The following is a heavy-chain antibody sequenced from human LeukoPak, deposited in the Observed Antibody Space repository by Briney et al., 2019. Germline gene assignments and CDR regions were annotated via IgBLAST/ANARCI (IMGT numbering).Heavy chain of an antibody. D-gene: IGHD3-3*01. CDR1: GYSISSGYC. Sequence: PSETLSLTCTVSGYSISSGYCWGWSRQPPGKGLEWVGSIYHSGSTYYHPSLTRRATILVASSKKQFSLKLRSVTATGPAVYYCARVRVHYDFWSGYPDYFDYWGQGTLVTVSS. V-gene: IGHV4-38-2*02. CDR3: ARVRVHYDFWSGYPDYFDY. CDR2: IYHSGST. J-gene: IGHJ4*02.